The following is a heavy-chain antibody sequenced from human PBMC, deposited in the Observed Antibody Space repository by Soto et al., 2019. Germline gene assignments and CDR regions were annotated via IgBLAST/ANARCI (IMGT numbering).Heavy chain of an antibody. V-gene: IGHV3-30*18. J-gene: IGHJ4*02. CDR1: GFTFSSYG. D-gene: IGHD5-18*01. Sequence: VQLVESGGGVVQPGRSLRLSCAASGFTFSSYGMHWVRQAPGKGLEWVAVISYDGSNKYYADSVKGRFTISRDNSKNTLYLQMNSLRAEDTAVYYCAKDRVQLWYFDYWGQGTLVTVSS. CDR2: ISYDGSNK. CDR3: AKDRVQLWYFDY.